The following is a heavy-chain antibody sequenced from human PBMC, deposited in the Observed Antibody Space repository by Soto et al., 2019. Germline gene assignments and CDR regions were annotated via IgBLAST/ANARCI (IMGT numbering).Heavy chain of an antibody. Sequence: PGGSLRLSCAASGFTFSSYAMHWVRQAPGKGLEWVAVISYDGSNKYYADSVKGRFTISRDNSENTLYLQMNSLRAEDTAVYYCASPFLGYCSGGSCPDHYFDYWGQGTLVTVSS. J-gene: IGHJ4*02. CDR1: GFTFSSYA. CDR2: ISYDGSNK. V-gene: IGHV3-30-3*01. D-gene: IGHD2-15*01. CDR3: ASPFLGYCSGGSCPDHYFDY.